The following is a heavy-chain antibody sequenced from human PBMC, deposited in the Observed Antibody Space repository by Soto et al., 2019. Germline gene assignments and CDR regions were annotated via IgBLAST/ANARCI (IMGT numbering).Heavy chain of an antibody. CDR2: IKSKTDGGTT. J-gene: IGHJ4*02. CDR1: GFTFSNAW. Sequence: PGGSLRLSCAASGFTFSNAWMNWVRQAPGKGLEWVGRIKSKTDGGTTDYAAPVKGRFTISRDDSKNTLYLQMNSLKTEDTAVYYCTTGLTYYYDSSGYYYFDYWGQGTLVTVSS. D-gene: IGHD3-22*01. V-gene: IGHV3-15*07. CDR3: TTGLTYYYDSSGYYYFDY.